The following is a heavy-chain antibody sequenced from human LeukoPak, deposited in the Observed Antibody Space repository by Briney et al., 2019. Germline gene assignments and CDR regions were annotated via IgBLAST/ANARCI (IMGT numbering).Heavy chain of an antibody. CDR1: GFTCSSYW. D-gene: IGHD5-12*01. J-gene: IGHJ3*01. CDR2: IKQDGSEK. V-gene: IGHV3-7*04. Sequence: GGPLRLSCAASGFTCSSYWMSWVRQAPGKGLEWVANIKQDGSEKNYVDSVKGRFTISRDNAKNSLYLQMNSLRAEDTAVYYCAREATTDAFDLWGQGTMVTVSS. CDR3: AREATTDAFDL.